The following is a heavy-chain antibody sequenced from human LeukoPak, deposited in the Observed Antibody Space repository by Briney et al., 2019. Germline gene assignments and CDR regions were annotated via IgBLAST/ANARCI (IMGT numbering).Heavy chain of an antibody. J-gene: IGHJ3*02. Sequence: ASETLSLTCTVPGGSISSSSYYWGWIRQPPGKGLEWIGSIYYSGSTYYNPSLKSRVTISVDTSKNQFSLKLSSVTAADTAVYYCASQFTIFGENAFDIWGQGTMVTVSS. D-gene: IGHD3-3*01. V-gene: IGHV4-39*01. CDR3: ASQFTIFGENAFDI. CDR2: IYYSGST. CDR1: GGSISSSSYY.